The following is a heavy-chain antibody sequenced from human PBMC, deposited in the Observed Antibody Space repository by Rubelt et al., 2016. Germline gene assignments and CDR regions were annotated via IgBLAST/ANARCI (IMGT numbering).Heavy chain of an antibody. D-gene: IGHD6-6*01. Sequence: QLQLQESGPGLVKPSETLSLTCTVSGGSISSSSYYWGWIRQPPGKGLEWIGYIYNSGSTNYNPSLRGRVTISVDTSKNQFSLKLSAVTAADTAVYYCARGVRELVSAFDIWGQGTMVTVSS. CDR3: ARGVRELVSAFDI. V-gene: IGHV4-61*05. CDR2: IYNSGST. J-gene: IGHJ3*02. CDR1: GGSISSSSYY.